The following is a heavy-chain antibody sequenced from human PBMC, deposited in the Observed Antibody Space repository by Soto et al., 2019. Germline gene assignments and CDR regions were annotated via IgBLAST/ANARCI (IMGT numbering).Heavy chain of an antibody. D-gene: IGHD3-22*01. Sequence: GEPLKISCKGSGYSFAGYWITWVRQKPGKGLEWMGRIDPSDSQTYYSPSFRGHVTISVTKSITTVFLQWSSLRASDTAMYYCARQIYDSDTGPNFQYYFDSWGQGTPVTVSS. V-gene: IGHV5-10-1*01. CDR3: ARQIYDSDTGPNFQYYFDS. CDR1: GYSFAGYW. J-gene: IGHJ4*02. CDR2: IDPSDSQT.